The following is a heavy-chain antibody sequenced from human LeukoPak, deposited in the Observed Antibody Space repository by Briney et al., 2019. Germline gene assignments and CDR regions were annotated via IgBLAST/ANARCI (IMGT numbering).Heavy chain of an antibody. D-gene: IGHD6-13*01. V-gene: IGHV6-1*01. CDR2: TYYRSKWYN. Sequence: SQTLSLTCAISGDSVSSNSAAWNWIRQSPSRGLEWLGRTYYRSKWYNDYAVSVKSRITINPDTSKNQFSLQLNSVTPEDTAVYYCARGRIDVKQLVTGDAFDIWGQVTMVTVSS. CDR3: ARGRIDVKQLVTGDAFDI. J-gene: IGHJ3*02. CDR1: GDSVSSNSAA.